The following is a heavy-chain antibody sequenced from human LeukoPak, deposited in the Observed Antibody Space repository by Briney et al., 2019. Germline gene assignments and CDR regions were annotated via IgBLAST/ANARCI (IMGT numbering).Heavy chain of an antibody. J-gene: IGHJ4*02. Sequence: GGSLRLSCAASGFTFSSYAMSWVRQAPGKGLEWVSVIYSGGSTYYADSEKGRFTISRDNSKNTLYLQMNSLRAEDTAVYYCARFTRAWGGSYPAWVDYFDYWGQGTLVTVSS. CDR2: IYSGGST. D-gene: IGHD1-26*01. V-gene: IGHV3-53*01. CDR3: ARFTRAWGGSYPAWVDYFDY. CDR1: GFTFSSYA.